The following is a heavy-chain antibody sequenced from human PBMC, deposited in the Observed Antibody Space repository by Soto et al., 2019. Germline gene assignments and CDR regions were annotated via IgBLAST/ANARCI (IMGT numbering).Heavy chain of an antibody. Sequence: PSETLSLTCTVSGGSISSSSYYWGWIRQPPGKGLEWIGSIYYSWSTYYNPSLKSRVTISVDTSKNQFSLKLSAVTAADTAVYYCARHRGYYDILTGYYSELNFDYWGQGTLVTVSS. CDR1: GGSISSSSYY. CDR3: ARHRGYYDILTGYYSELNFDY. J-gene: IGHJ4*02. D-gene: IGHD3-9*01. CDR2: IYYSWST. V-gene: IGHV4-39*01.